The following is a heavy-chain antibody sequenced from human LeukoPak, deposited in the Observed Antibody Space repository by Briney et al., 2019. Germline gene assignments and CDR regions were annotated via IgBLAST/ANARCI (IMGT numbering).Heavy chain of an antibody. V-gene: IGHV5-51*01. J-gene: IGHJ4*02. CDR1: GYTFTSYW. D-gene: IGHD5-18*01. CDR3: ARHGNHGYPRPPDY. CDR2: FYPGDSDT. Sequence: GESLKIFCKGSGYTFTSYWIGWVRQMPGKGLEWMGIFYPGDSDTTYSPSFQGQVSLSADKSISTAYLQWSSLEASDTAIYYCARHGNHGYPRPPDYWGQGTLVTVSS.